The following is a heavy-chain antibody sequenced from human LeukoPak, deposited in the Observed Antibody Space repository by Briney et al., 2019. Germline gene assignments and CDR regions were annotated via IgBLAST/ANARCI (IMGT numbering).Heavy chain of an antibody. V-gene: IGHV3-23*01. CDR2: IDRSGERT. CDR1: GFTFSIHA. J-gene: IGHJ4*02. CDR3: TKDVQNDVGATDC. D-gene: IGHD1-26*01. Sequence: GGSLRLSCAASGFTFSIHAMTWVRQAPGKGLEWVSTIDRSGERTHYADSVKGRFTISRDNSGNTLYLQMNSLRAEDTAIYYCTKDVQNDVGATDCWGQGTLVTVSS.